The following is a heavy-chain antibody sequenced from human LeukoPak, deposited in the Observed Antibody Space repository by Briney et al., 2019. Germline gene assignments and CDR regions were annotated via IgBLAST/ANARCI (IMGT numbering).Heavy chain of an antibody. V-gene: IGHV3-30*03. Sequence: GRSLGLSCVASGFSIYTYGMNWVRQAPGKGLEWVATISDDGLNTYYSDSVKGRFTISRDDSNNALSLEMTSLRSEDTAIYYCARRALRGQTVRGGHHLGPWGLGTLVAVSS. CDR1: GFSIYTYG. D-gene: IGHD1-14*01. J-gene: IGHJ5*02. CDR2: ISDDGLNT. CDR3: ARRALRGQTVRGGHHLGP.